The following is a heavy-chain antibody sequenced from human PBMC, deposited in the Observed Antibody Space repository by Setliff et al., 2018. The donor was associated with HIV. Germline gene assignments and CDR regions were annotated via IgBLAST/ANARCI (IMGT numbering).Heavy chain of an antibody. D-gene: IGHD2-8*01. Sequence: PSETLSLTCSVSGGSISTTNYYWGWVRQPPGKGLEWIGIIYYRGSAYYDLSLKSRVTLSVDTSKNSFSLKVNSVTAADTAMYFCARESPDGLDYWGQGTLVTVSS. CDR2: IYYRGSA. CDR3: ARESPDGLDY. CDR1: GGSISTTNYY. V-gene: IGHV4-39*02. J-gene: IGHJ4*02.